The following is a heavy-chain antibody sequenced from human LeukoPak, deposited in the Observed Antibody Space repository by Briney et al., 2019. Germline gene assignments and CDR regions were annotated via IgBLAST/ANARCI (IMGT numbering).Heavy chain of an antibody. CDR1: GYTFTDYY. CDR2: VDPEDGET. Sequence: ASVKVSCKVSGYTFTDYYMHWVQQAPGKGLEWMGLVDPEDGETIYAEKVQGRVTITADTSTDTAYMELRSLRSEDTAVYYCATEGPYCGGDCYPYFQHWGQGTLVTVSS. J-gene: IGHJ1*01. V-gene: IGHV1-69-2*01. D-gene: IGHD2-21*02. CDR3: ATEGPYCGGDCYPYFQH.